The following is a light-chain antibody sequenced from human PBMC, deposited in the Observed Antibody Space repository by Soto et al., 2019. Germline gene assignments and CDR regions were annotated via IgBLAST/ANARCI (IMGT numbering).Light chain of an antibody. J-gene: IGKJ4*01. CDR2: SAS. CDR3: QQFGTSLP. CDR1: QSVSGNS. V-gene: IGKV3-20*01. Sequence: EIVLTQSPGTLSLSPGESATLSCRASQSVSGNSLAWYQQKPGQATRILIFSASNKPTGIPDRFSGSGSRRDFTLTISRLEPEDFAVYYCQQFGTSLPFGGGTKVEIK.